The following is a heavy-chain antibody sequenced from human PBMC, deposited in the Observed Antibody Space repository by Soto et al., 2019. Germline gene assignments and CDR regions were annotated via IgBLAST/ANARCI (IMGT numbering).Heavy chain of an antibody. CDR3: ARDCSSSSCSVWHY. Sequence: EVQLLESGGDLVQPGGSLRLSCAASGFSLSNYDMTWVRQATGKGLEWVSGITGRADKTYYADSVKGRFIISRDNSKNTLYLQMNSLRAQDTALYYCARDCSSSSCSVWHYWGQGTLVTVSS. D-gene: IGHD2-2*01. CDR2: ITGRADKT. CDR1: GFSLSNYD. V-gene: IGHV3-23*01. J-gene: IGHJ4*02.